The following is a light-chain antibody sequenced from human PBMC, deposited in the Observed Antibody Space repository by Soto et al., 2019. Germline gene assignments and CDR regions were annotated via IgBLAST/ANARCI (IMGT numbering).Light chain of an antibody. J-gene: IGLJ1*01. CDR3: SSYTSSSTLYV. CDR1: SYNIGATYD. CDR2: EVS. V-gene: IGLV2-14*01. Sequence: QSVLTQPPSVSGAPGQRVTISCTGSSYNIGATYDVHWYQQHPGKAPKLMIYEVSNRPSGVSNRFSGSKSGNTASLTISGLQAEDEADYYCSSYTSSSTLYVFGTGTKVTVL.